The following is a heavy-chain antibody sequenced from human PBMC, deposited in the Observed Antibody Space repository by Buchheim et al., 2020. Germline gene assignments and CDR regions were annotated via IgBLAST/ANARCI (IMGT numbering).Heavy chain of an antibody. CDR2: INESGGAT. V-gene: IGHV3-23*04. CDR1: GFTFGRYT. CDR3: ARAGRASWYDY. D-gene: IGHD6-13*01. Sequence: VQLVESGGGVVQPGRSLRLSCAASGFTFGRYTMGWVRQAPGKGLEWVSDINESGGATWYEDSVRGRFTISRDNSENTLFLQMNSLRGEDTAVYFCARAGRASWYDYWGQGTL. J-gene: IGHJ4*02.